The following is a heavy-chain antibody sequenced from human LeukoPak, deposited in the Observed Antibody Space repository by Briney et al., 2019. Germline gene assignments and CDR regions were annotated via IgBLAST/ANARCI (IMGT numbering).Heavy chain of an antibody. J-gene: IGHJ4*02. Sequence: PSQTLSLTCTVSGGSITSGDHYWSWLRQPPGKGLEWIGYIYYSGSTYFNPSLKSRVTISVDTSKNQFSLRLSSVTAADTAVYYCARLVYYDSSSYYYYFDSWGQGTLVTVSS. CDR3: ARLVYYDSSSYYYYFDS. D-gene: IGHD3-22*01. CDR1: GGSITSGDHY. V-gene: IGHV4-30-4*01. CDR2: IYYSGST.